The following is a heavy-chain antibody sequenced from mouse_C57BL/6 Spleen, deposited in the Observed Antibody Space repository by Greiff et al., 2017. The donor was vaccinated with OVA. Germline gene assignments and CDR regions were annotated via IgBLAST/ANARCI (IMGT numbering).Heavy chain of an antibody. CDR3: ARDAFIAY. V-gene: IGHV1-50*01. D-gene: IGHD1-1*01. CDR1: GYTFTSYW. J-gene: IGHJ3*01. CDR2: IDPSDSYT. Sequence: QVQLQQSGAELVKPGASVKLSCKASGYTFTSYWMQWVKQRPGQGLEWIGEIDPSDSYTNYNQKFKGKATLTVDTSSSTAYMQLSSLTSEDAAVYYCARDAFIAYWGQGTLVTVSA.